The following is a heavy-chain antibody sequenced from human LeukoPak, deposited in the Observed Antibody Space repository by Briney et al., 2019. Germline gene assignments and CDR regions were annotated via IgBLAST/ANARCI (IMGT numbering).Heavy chain of an antibody. Sequence: GGSLRLSCAASGFTFSSNSMNWVRQAPGKGLEWVSYISSSSSYIYYADSVKGRFTISRDNAKNSLYLQMNSLRAEDTAVYYCARAAPNNYDSSGYSPDAFDIWGQGTRVTVSS. CDR1: GFTFSSNS. V-gene: IGHV3-21*01. CDR2: ISSSSSYI. D-gene: IGHD3-22*01. CDR3: ARAAPNNYDSSGYSPDAFDI. J-gene: IGHJ3*02.